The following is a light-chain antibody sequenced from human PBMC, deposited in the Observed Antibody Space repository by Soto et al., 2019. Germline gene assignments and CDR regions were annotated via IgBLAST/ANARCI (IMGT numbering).Light chain of an antibody. CDR2: AAF. CDR1: QTITTF. V-gene: IGKV1-39*01. Sequence: DMQMTQSPSSLSASVGDRVTITCRASQTITTFLNWYQQRPGEAPKLLIYAAFSLQSGVPSRFSGSGSGTDFTLTISSLQPEDFATYFCQQSYSTPQTFGQGTKVEIK. CDR3: QQSYSTPQT. J-gene: IGKJ1*01.